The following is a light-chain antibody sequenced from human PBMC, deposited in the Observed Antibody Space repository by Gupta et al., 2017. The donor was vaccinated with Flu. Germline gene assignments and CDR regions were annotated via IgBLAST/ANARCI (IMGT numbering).Light chain of an antibody. CDR3: MQGAHWPWA. V-gene: IGKV2-30*01. Sequence: DVVMTQSPLSLPVTLGQTASISCRSSQSLVYSDGNTVLHWFQQRPGQAPRRLIYLVSHRESGVPDRFSGSGSGTEFTLKISRVEADDVGIYFCMQGAHWPWAFGQGTKVEI. CDR2: LVS. J-gene: IGKJ1*01. CDR1: QSLVYSDGNTV.